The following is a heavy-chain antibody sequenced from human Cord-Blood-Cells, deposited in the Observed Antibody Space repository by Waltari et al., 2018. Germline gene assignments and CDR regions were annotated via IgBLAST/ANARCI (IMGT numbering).Heavy chain of an antibody. Sequence: QLQLQESGPGLVKHSETLSLTCTVSGGSISSSSYYWGWVRQPPGKGLEWIGSIYYSGSTYYTPSLKSRVTISVDTSKNQFSLKLSSVTAADTAVYYCARHFLLGEYSSSSEYFQHWGQGTLVTVSS. CDR1: GGSISSSSYY. D-gene: IGHD6-6*01. CDR3: ARHFLLGEYSSSSEYFQH. J-gene: IGHJ1*01. CDR2: IYYSGST. V-gene: IGHV4-39*01.